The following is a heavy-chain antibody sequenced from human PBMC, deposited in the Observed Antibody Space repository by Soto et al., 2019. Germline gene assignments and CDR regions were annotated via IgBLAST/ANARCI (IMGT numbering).Heavy chain of an antibody. CDR1: GGSISSYY. D-gene: IGHD4-17*01. J-gene: IGHJ6*03. Sequence: QVQLQESGPGLVKPSETLSLTCTVSGGSISSYYWSWIRQPPGKGLEWIGYIYYSGSTNYNPSLKSRVTISVDTSEHQFSLKLSSVTAADTAVYYCARDLGCDYGLDYYYMDVWGKGTTVTVSS. CDR2: IYYSGST. CDR3: ARDLGCDYGLDYYYMDV. V-gene: IGHV4-59*01.